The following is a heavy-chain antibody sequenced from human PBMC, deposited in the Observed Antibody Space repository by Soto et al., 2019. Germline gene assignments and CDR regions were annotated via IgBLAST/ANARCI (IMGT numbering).Heavy chain of an antibody. CDR3: ARQPPTWSHNWFVP. D-gene: IGHD3-3*01. CDR2: IYYSGRT. Sequence: QLQLQESGPGLVKPSETLSLTCTVSGGSIASSSSYYWGWIRQTPGKGLEWIGSIYYSGRTYYTPSLKSRVTMSADTSKNQFSLKLNSVTAADTAVYYCARQPPTWSHNWFVPWGQGILVAVSS. J-gene: IGHJ5*02. CDR1: GGSIASSSSYY. V-gene: IGHV4-39*01.